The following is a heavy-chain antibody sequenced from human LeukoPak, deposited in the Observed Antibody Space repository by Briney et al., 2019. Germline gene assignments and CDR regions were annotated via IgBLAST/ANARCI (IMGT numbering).Heavy chain of an antibody. V-gene: IGHV4-34*01. D-gene: IGHD3-22*01. CDR3: ARGRSFSHYDSSGYSPLGY. Sequence: SETLSLTCAVYGGSFSGYYWSWIRQPPGKGLEWIGEINHSGSTNYNPSLKSRVTISVDTSKNQFSLKLSSVTAADTAVYYCARGRSFSHYDSSGYSPLGYWGQGTLVTVSS. J-gene: IGHJ4*02. CDR1: GGSFSGYY. CDR2: INHSGST.